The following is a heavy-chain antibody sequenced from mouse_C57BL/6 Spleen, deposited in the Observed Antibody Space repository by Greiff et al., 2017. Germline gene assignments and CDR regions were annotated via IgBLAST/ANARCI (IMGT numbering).Heavy chain of an antibody. Sequence: EVKLVESGGGLVQPGGSLSLSCAASGFTFTDYYMSWVRQPPGQALEWFGFIRNKANGYTTESNASVKGRFTISTAYSQSILYLQMNALRAEESATYYCAGYPQYYGSSHWYFDVWGTGTTVTVSS. J-gene: IGHJ1*03. CDR3: AGYPQYYGSSHWYFDV. V-gene: IGHV7-3*01. CDR1: GFTFTDYY. CDR2: IRNKANGYTT. D-gene: IGHD1-1*01.